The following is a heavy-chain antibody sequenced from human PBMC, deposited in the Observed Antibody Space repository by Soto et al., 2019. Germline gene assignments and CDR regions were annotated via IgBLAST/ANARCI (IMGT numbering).Heavy chain of an antibody. Sequence: QVQLQQSGPGLVKPSQTLSVTCVISGDSVSSNSAAWNWIRQSPSIGLEWLGRTYYRSKWYSDYAASVERRITVNPDTSKIHFSLQLNSVPPADTAVYYCARGEQYSGRIFDYWGQGTLVTVSS. D-gene: IGHD1-26*01. CDR3: ARGEQYSGRIFDY. V-gene: IGHV6-1*01. J-gene: IGHJ4*02. CDR1: GDSVSSNSAA. CDR2: TYYRSKWYS.